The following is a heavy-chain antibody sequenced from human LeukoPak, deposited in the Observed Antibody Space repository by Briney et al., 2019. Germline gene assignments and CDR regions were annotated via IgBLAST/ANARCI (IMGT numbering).Heavy chain of an antibody. Sequence: GASVKVSCKASGYTFTGYYMHWVRQAPGQGLEWMGWINPNSGGTNYAQKFQGWVTMTRDTSISTAYMELSRLRSDDTAMYYCARFGMVRGVIYFDYWGQGTLVTVSS. J-gene: IGHJ4*02. CDR3: ARFGMVRGVIYFDY. D-gene: IGHD3-10*01. CDR2: INPNSGGT. V-gene: IGHV1-2*04. CDR1: GYTFTGYY.